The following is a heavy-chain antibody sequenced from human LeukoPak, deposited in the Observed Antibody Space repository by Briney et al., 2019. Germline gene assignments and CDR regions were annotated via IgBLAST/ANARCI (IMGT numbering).Heavy chain of an antibody. CDR1: GGSINSNSYY. J-gene: IGHJ6*03. CDR2: IYYSGST. CDR3: ARVYSGSYYYYYYMDV. Sequence: SETLSLTCTVSGGSINSNSYYWGWIRQPPGKGLEWIGSIYYSGSTYYNPSLKSRVTISVDTSKNQFSLKLSSVTAADTAVYYCARVYSGSYYYYYYMDVWGKGTTVTVSS. D-gene: IGHD1-26*01. V-gene: IGHV4-39*07.